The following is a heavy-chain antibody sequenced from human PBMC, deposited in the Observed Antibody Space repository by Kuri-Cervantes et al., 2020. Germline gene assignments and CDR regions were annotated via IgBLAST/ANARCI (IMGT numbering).Heavy chain of an antibody. CDR2: ISYDGSNK. V-gene: IGHV3-30-3*01. D-gene: IGHD5-24*01. CDR3: ARAVATIFPEWFD. J-gene: IGHJ4*02. Sequence: GESLKISCAASGFTFSSYAMHWVRQAPGKGLEWVAVISYDGSNKYYADSVKGRFTISRDNAKNSLYLQMNSLRAEDTAVYYCARAVATIFPEWFDWGQGTLVTVSS. CDR1: GFTFSSYA.